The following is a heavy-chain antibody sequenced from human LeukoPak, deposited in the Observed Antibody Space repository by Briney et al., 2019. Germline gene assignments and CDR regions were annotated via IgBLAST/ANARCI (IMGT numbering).Heavy chain of an antibody. V-gene: IGHV3-48*03. J-gene: IGHJ6*04. Sequence: GGSLRLSCAASGFTFTSYEMNWVREAPGTGLEWGSYISNSGSIIYYADSVQGRFTISRDNTQKTLCFQMNSLRAEDTAVYYCGELGITMIGGVWGKGTTVTISS. D-gene: IGHD3-10*02. CDR2: ISNSGSII. CDR3: GELGITMIGGV. CDR1: GFTFTSYE.